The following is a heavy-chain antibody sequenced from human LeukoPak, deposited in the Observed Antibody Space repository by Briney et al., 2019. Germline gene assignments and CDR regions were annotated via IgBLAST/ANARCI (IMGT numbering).Heavy chain of an antibody. D-gene: IGHD2-2*02. CDR2: IYTSGST. CDR1: GGSISSYY. J-gene: IGHJ5*02. Sequence: SETLSLTCTVSGGSISSYYWSWIRQPAGKGLEWIGRIYTSGSTNYNPSLKSRVTMSVDTSKNQFSLKLSSVTAADTAVYYCAREAQYCSSTSCYNDGNWFDPWGQGTLVTVSS. V-gene: IGHV4-4*07. CDR3: AREAQYCSSTSCYNDGNWFDP.